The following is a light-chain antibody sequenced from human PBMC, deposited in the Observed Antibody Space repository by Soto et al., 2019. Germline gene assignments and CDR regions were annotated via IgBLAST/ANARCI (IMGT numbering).Light chain of an antibody. CDR1: QTVKTY. V-gene: IGKV1-39*01. Sequence: DVQMTQSPSSLSASVGDSVTITCRSSQTVKTYLNWYQHKPGKAPQLLFYASSRLQTGVASRFSGSGSGTYFSLTISSLQPEDFATYYCQQTSTTPGTFGQGTKVEIK. J-gene: IGKJ1*01. CDR2: ASS. CDR3: QQTSTTPGT.